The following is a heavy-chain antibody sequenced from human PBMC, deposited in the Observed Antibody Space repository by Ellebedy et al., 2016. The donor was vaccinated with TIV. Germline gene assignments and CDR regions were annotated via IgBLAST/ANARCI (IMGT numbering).Heavy chain of an antibody. CDR1: GFTFSNYA. Sequence: GGSLRLSXAASGFTFSNYAMSWVRQAPGKGLEWVSVFRHHDDSKYYGDSVKGRFTISRDNSKNILYLQMNSLRAEDTAVYYCVKGAWLDDWGQGTLVIVSS. CDR2: FRHHDDSK. J-gene: IGHJ4*02. D-gene: IGHD1-26*01. CDR3: VKGAWLDD. V-gene: IGHV3-23*01.